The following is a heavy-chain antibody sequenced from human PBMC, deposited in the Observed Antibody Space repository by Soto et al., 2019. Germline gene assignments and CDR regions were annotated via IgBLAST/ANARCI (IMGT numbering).Heavy chain of an antibody. CDR1: GGSISSGGYY. CDR2: IYYSGST. D-gene: IGHD6-13*01. V-gene: IGHV4-31*03. J-gene: IGHJ5*02. Sequence: SETLSLTCTVSGGSISSGGYYWSWIRQHPGKGLEWIGYIYYSGSTYYNPSLKSRVTISVDTSKNQFSLKLSSVTAADTAVYYCARGPFSVPRAGFDPWGQGTLVTVSS. CDR3: ARGPFSVPRAGFDP.